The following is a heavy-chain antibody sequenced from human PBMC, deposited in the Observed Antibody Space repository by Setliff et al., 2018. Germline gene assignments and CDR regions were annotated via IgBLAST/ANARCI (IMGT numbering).Heavy chain of an antibody. V-gene: IGHV3-21*01. D-gene: IGHD3-10*01. CDR1: GFTFSSYS. CDR2: ISSSSSYI. Sequence: SCAASGFTFSSYSMNWVRQAPGKGLEWVSSISSSSSYIYYADSVKGRLTISRDNAKNSLFLQMNILEVEDTAVYYCVRDWASGDDHWGRGTLVTVS. CDR3: VRDWASGDDH. J-gene: IGHJ4*02.